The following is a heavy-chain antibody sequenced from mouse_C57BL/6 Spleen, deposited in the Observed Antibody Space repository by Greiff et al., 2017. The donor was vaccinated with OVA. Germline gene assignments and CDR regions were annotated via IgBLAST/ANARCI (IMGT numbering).Heavy chain of an antibody. CDR3: ASYYYGLRNYFDY. CDR2: ISYDGSN. J-gene: IGHJ2*01. CDR1: GYSITSGYY. D-gene: IGHD1-1*01. Sequence: EVKLMESGPGLVKPSQSLSLTCSVTGYSITSGYYWNWIRQFPGNKLEWMGYISYDGSNNYNPSLKNRISITRDTSKNQFFLKLNSVTTEDTATYYCASYYYGLRNYFDYWGQGTTLTVSS. V-gene: IGHV3-6*01.